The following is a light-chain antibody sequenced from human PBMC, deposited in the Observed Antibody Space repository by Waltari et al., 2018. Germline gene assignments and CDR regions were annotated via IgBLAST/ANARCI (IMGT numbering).Light chain of an antibody. Sequence: IEVTQSPDSLAVSLGERANINCKSSQSVLYSSNNKNYLAWYQQKPGQPPKLLTYWASIRESGVPDRFSGSWSGTDFTLTISSLQAEDVAVYYCQQYYTSPFTFGQGTRLEIK. CDR2: WAS. CDR1: QSVLYSSNNKNY. CDR3: QQYYTSPFT. V-gene: IGKV4-1*01. J-gene: IGKJ5*01.